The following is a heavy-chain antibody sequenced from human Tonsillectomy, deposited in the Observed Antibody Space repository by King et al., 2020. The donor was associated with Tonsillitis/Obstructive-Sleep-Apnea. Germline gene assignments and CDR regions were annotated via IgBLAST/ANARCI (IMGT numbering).Heavy chain of an antibody. Sequence: VQLQQWGAGLLKPSETLSLTCAVYGGSFSGYYWSWIRQPPGKGLEWIGEINHSGSTNYNPFLKSRVTISVDTSKNQFSLKLSSVTAADTAVYYCARLASAAAPYYYYYYMDVWGKGTTVTVSS. CDR3: ARLASAAAPYYYYYYMDV. V-gene: IGHV4-34*01. CDR2: INHSGST. D-gene: IGHD6-13*01. CDR1: GGSFSGYY. J-gene: IGHJ6*03.